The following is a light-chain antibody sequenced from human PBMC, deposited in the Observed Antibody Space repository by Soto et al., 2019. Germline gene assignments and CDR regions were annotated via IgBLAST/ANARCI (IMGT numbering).Light chain of an antibody. CDR3: EQYCTWGT. V-gene: IGKV3-15*01. Sequence: EIVMTQSPATLSVSPGERATLSCRASQSVSSNLAWYQQKPGQAPRLLIYGASTRATGIPARFSGCGSGTEFTLTISSLQSEVFSVYQCEQYCTWGTFGQGTKVEIK. J-gene: IGKJ1*01. CDR1: QSVSSN. CDR2: GAS.